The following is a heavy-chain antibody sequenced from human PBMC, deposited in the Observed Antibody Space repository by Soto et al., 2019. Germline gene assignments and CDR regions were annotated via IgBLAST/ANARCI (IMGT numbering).Heavy chain of an antibody. CDR3: ARAKRDRGWFDP. V-gene: IGHV3-21*01. Sequence: GGSLRLSCAASGFTFSSYSMNWVRQAPGKGLEWVSSISSSSSYIYYADSVKGRFTISRDNAKNSLYLQMNSLRAEDTAVYYCARAKRDRGWFDPWGQGTLVTVSS. CDR1: GFTFSSYS. D-gene: IGHD2-15*01. J-gene: IGHJ5*02. CDR2: ISSSSSYI.